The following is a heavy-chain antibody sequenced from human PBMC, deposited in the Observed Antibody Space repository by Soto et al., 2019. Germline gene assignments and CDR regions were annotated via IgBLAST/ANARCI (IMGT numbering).Heavy chain of an antibody. CDR2: INIDGRST. J-gene: IGHJ4*02. Sequence: EVQLVESGGGLVQPGGSLRLSCAASGFSFSSYWMHWVRQAPGKGLEWVSRINIDGRSTSYADSVKGRFTISRDNAKNTLYLQMTSLGAEDTAVYYCASYHGSGTYWRTYWGQGTLFTVSS. V-gene: IGHV3-74*02. CDR1: GFSFSSYW. D-gene: IGHD3-10*01. CDR3: ASYHGSGTYWRTY.